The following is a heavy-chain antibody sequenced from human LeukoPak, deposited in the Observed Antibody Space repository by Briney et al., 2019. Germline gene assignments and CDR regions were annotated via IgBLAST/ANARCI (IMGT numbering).Heavy chain of an antibody. D-gene: IGHD6-19*01. Sequence: ASVKVSCKASGYTFTGYYMHWVRQAPGQGPEWMGWINPNSGGTNYAQKFRGRVIMTRDTSISTVYMELSRLRSDDTAVYYCARVHSSGPTIHFDYWGQGTLVTVSS. CDR3: ARVHSSGPTIHFDY. CDR2: INPNSGGT. V-gene: IGHV1-2*02. J-gene: IGHJ4*02. CDR1: GYTFTGYY.